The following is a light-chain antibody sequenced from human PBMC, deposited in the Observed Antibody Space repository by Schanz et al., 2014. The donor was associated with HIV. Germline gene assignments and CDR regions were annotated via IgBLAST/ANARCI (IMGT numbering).Light chain of an antibody. J-gene: IGLJ1*01. CDR1: SSNIGAHYD. V-gene: IGLV1-40*01. Sequence: QSVLTQPPSVSGAPGQRVTISCSGGSSNIGAHYDVHWYQQLPGTAPKLLIYGNTNRPSGVPDRFSASKSGTSASLAISGLRSDDEADYYCATWDDSLRRYVFGTGTKLTVL. CDR2: GNT. CDR3: ATWDDSLRRYV.